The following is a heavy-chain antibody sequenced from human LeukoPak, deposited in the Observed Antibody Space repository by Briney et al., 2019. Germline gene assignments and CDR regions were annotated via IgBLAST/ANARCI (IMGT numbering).Heavy chain of an antibody. D-gene: IGHD1-1*01. V-gene: IGHV3-23*01. Sequence: GGSLRLSCAASGFTFSSYSMNWVRQAPGKGLEWVSAISGSGGNTYYADSVKGRFTISRDNSKNTLYLQMNSLRAEDAAVYYCANEYTKGDVWGQGTMVTVSS. CDR2: ISGSGGNT. CDR3: ANEYTKGDV. J-gene: IGHJ3*01. CDR1: GFTFSSYS.